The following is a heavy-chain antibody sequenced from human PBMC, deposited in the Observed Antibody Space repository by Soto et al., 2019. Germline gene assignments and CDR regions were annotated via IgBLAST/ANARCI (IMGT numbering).Heavy chain of an antibody. CDR1: GGSITSFF. CDR2: ISSSGST. Sequence: ASETLSLTCTVSGGSITSFFWSWIRQPPGKGLEWIAYISSSGSTKYNPSLKSRVTISLDTSKNQFSLRSISVTAADTAVYYCARLAPRDGDPKTVRAFDIWGQGTMVTVSS. D-gene: IGHD1-1*01. V-gene: IGHV4-59*01. CDR3: ARLAPRDGDPKTVRAFDI. J-gene: IGHJ3*02.